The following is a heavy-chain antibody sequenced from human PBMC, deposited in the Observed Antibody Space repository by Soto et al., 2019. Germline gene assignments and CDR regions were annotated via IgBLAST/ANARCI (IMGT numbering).Heavy chain of an antibody. CDR2: ISSSSSTI. Sequence: PGGSLRLSSAASGFTFSSYSMNWVRQAPGKGLEWVSYISSSSSTIYYADSVKGRFTISRDNAKNSLYLQMNSLRDEDTAVYYCARELTIFGVVDAFDIWGQGTMVTVSS. CDR3: ARELTIFGVVDAFDI. CDR1: GFTFSSYS. J-gene: IGHJ3*02. D-gene: IGHD3-3*01. V-gene: IGHV3-48*02.